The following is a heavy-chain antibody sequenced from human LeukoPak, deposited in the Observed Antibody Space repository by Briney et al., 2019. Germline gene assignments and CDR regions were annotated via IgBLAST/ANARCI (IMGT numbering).Heavy chain of an antibody. Sequence: SETLSLTCTVSGGSICSHYWSWIRQPPGKGLEWIGYIYYSGSTNYNPSLKSRVTISVDTSKNQFSLKLSSVTAADTAVYYCARDNRSLDPWGQGTLVTVSS. CDR2: IYYSGST. CDR3: ARDNRSLDP. V-gene: IGHV4-59*11. J-gene: IGHJ5*02. D-gene: IGHD6-13*01. CDR1: GGSICSHY.